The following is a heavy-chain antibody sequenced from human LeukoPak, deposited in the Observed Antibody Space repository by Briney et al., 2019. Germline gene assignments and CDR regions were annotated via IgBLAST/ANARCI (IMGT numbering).Heavy chain of an antibody. V-gene: IGHV3-30*03. D-gene: IGHD3-9*01. CDR1: GFTCSTYG. CDR3: ARDFDTLTGYYWKSFDY. J-gene: IGHJ4*02. CDR2: ISYDGINK. Sequence: GGSLRLSCAASGFTCSTYGMHWVRQAPGKGLEWMAVISYDGINKDYADSVKDRFTVPRDNSKNTLYLQMYSLRAEDTAVYFCARDFDTLTGYYWKSFDYWGQGTLVTVSS.